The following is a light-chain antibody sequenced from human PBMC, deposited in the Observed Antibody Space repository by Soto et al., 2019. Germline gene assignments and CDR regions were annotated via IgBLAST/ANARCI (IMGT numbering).Light chain of an antibody. V-gene: IGKV3-20*01. CDR2: DAS. Sequence: EIVLTQSPCTLSLSPGERATLSCRASQSIVLAISWYQHKPGQAPRLLIYDASNRATGIPDRFSGSGTGTDFTLTISRLEPEDFAVYYCQQYGSSPWTSAQGTKVDIK. CDR3: QQYGSSPWT. J-gene: IGKJ1*01. CDR1: QSIVLA.